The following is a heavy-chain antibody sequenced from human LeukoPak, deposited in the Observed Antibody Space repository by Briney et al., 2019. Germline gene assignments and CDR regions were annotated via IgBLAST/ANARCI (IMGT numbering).Heavy chain of an antibody. V-gene: IGHV5-51*01. CDR3: ASGFWSGYKAFDM. J-gene: IGHJ3*02. CDR2: IYPGDSDT. CDR1: GYSFTSYW. D-gene: IGHD3-3*01. Sequence: RHGESLKISCKGSGYSFTSYWIAWVRQMPGKGLEWMGIIYPGDSDTRYSPSFQGQVTISADKSISSAYLQWSSLKASDTAMYYCASGFWSGYKAFDMWGRGTMVTVSS.